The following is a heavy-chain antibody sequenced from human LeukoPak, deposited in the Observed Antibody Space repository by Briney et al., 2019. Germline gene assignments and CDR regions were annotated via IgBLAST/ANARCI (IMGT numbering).Heavy chain of an antibody. CDR3: ARRGRNSSGWQDYL. CDR2: IYHTGST. Sequence: PSETLSLTCTVSGGSLNRYFWIWIRQPPGKGLEWIANIYHTGSTNYNPSLSSRVTISIDTAKNQFSLKLTSVTAADTAVYYCARRGRNSSGWQDYLWGQGTLVTVSS. CDR1: GGSLNRYF. V-gene: IGHV4-59*01. J-gene: IGHJ4*02. D-gene: IGHD6-25*01.